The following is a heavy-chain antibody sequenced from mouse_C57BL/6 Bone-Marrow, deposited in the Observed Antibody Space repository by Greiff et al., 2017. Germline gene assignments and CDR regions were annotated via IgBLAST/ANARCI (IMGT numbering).Heavy chain of an antibody. D-gene: IGHD4-1*01. Sequence: QVQLQQPGAELVMPGASVKLSCKASGYTFTSYWMHWVKQRPGQSLEWIGEIDPSDSYTNYNQKFKGKSTLTVDKSSSTAYMQLSSLTSEDSAVYYCALTAPWFAYWGQGTLVTVSA. CDR1: GYTFTSYW. CDR2: IDPSDSYT. V-gene: IGHV1-69*01. CDR3: ALTAPWFAY. J-gene: IGHJ3*01.